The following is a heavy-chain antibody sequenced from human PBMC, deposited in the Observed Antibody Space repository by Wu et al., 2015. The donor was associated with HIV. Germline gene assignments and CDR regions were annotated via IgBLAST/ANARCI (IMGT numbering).Heavy chain of an antibody. CDR3: TRVITVPGTQAAFDI. D-gene: IGHD3-10*01. J-gene: IGHJ3*02. CDR1: GYSFTAHY. V-gene: IGHV1-46*03. Sequence: QVQLVQSGAELTKPGASVRVSCQTSGYSFTAHYIHWVRQAPGQGLEWIGMISGFNTRPRNAQKFQGRVTMTRDTSTSTVYMELNSLRSEDTAIYYCTRVITVPGTQAAFDIWGQGTMVTVSS. CDR2: ISGFNTRP.